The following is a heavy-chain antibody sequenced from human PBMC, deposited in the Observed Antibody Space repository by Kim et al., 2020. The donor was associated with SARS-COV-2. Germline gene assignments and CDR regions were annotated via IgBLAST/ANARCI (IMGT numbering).Heavy chain of an antibody. CDR2: ISYDGSNK. J-gene: IGHJ4*02. CDR3: TVAGNDY. Sequence: GGSLRLSCAASGFTFSSYGMHWVRQAPGKGLEWVAVISYDGSNKYYADSVKGRFTISRDNSKNTLYLQMNSLRAEDTAVYYSTVAGNDYWGQGTLVTVSS. CDR1: GFTFSSYG. V-gene: IGHV3-30*03. D-gene: IGHD6-19*01.